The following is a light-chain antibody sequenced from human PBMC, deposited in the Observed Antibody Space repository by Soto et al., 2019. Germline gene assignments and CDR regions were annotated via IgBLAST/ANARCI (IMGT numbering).Light chain of an antibody. Sequence: QSVLTQPASVSGSPGQSITISCTGSSSDVGGYNFVSWYQHHPGKAPKLILYEVTTRPSGVSSRFSGSKSGHTASLTISGLQADDEANYYCSSYTSSNTPYVFGTGTKVTVL. CDR1: SSDVGGYNF. CDR3: SSYTSSNTPYV. CDR2: EVT. V-gene: IGLV2-14*01. J-gene: IGLJ1*01.